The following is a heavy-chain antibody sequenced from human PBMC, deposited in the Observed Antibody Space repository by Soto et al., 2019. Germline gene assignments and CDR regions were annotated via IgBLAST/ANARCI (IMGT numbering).Heavy chain of an antibody. D-gene: IGHD6-6*01. CDR3: ARGSSSSQFFYYYYGMAV. J-gene: IGHJ6*02. CDR2: IKQDGSEK. Sequence: PGGSLRLSCAASGFTFSSYWMSWVRQAPGKGLEWVANIKQDGSEKYYVDSVKGRFTISRDNAKNSLYLQMNSLRAEDTAVYYCARGSSSSQFFYYYYGMAVWGQGTTVTVSS. V-gene: IGHV3-7*03. CDR1: GFTFSSYW.